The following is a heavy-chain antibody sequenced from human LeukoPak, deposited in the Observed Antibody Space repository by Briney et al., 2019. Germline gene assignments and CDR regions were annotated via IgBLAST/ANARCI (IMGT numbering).Heavy chain of an antibody. CDR2: ISTDGYTT. CDR3: VVGGSPGY. Sequence: GGSLRLSCAASGLAFSAYKMHWVRQAPRKGLVWVSRISTDGYTTDYADFVQGRFTASRDNTKNTWSLEMNSLRAEDTAVYYCVVGGSPGYWGQGTLVTVPS. D-gene: IGHD2-15*01. V-gene: IGHV3-74*01. J-gene: IGHJ4*02. CDR1: GLAFSAYK.